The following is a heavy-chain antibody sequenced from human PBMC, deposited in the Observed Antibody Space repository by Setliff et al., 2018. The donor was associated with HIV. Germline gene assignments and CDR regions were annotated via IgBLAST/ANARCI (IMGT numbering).Heavy chain of an antibody. Sequence: GGSLRLSCAASGFTFNNYAMIWVRQAPGKGLEWVAFIRYDGSNKYYADSVKGRFTISRDNSKNTLYLQMNSLRAEDTAVYYCAKDRYYDSSGSPFDYWGQGTLVTVSS. D-gene: IGHD3-22*01. J-gene: IGHJ4*02. V-gene: IGHV3-30*02. CDR3: AKDRYYDSSGSPFDY. CDR2: IRYDGSNK. CDR1: GFTFNNYA.